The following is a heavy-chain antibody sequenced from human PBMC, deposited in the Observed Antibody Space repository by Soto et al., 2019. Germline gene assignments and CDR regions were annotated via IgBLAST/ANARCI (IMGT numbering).Heavy chain of an antibody. V-gene: IGHV3-21*01. CDR3: ARAGDYYDSSGPYAFDI. Sequence: GGSPRLSCAASGFTFSSYSMNWVRQAPGKGLEWVSSISSSSSYIYYADSVKGRSTISRDNAKNSLYLQMNSLRAEDTAVYYCARAGDYYDSSGPYAFDIWGQGTMVTVSS. CDR1: GFTFSSYS. CDR2: ISSSSSYI. D-gene: IGHD3-22*01. J-gene: IGHJ3*02.